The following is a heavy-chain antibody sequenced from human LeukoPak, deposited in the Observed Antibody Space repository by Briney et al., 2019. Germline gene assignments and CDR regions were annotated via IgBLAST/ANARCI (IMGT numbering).Heavy chain of an antibody. CDR1: GGSFSGYY. CDR3: ARGQPKSVVPAATYFDY. D-gene: IGHD2-2*01. J-gene: IGHJ4*02. CDR2: INHSGST. V-gene: IGHV4-34*01. Sequence: PSETLSLTCAVYGGSFSGYYWSWIRQPPGKGLEWIGEINHSGSTNYNPSLKSRVTISVDTSKNQFSLKLSSVTAADTAVYYCARGQPKSVVPAATYFDYWGQGTLVTVSS.